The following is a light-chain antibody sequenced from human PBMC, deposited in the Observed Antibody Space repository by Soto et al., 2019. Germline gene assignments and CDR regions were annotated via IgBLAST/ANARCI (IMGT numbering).Light chain of an antibody. V-gene: IGLV2-14*01. CDR3: SSFSTTSSPHVL. CDR1: SSDVGRYNY. Sequence: QSVLTQPRSVSGSPGQSVAISCTGTSSDVGRYNYVSWYQQHPGKAPKLIIFEVTYRPSGVSARFSGSKSGSTASLTISGLQAEDEADYFCSSFSTTSSPHVLFGGGTKLTVL. J-gene: IGLJ2*01. CDR2: EVT.